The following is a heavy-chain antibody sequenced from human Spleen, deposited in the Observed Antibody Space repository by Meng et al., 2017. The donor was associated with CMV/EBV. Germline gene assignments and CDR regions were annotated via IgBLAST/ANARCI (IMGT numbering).Heavy chain of an antibody. CDR3: ARVFSRSGWYYFDY. CDR1: GFTFSNYW. V-gene: IGHV3-7*01. J-gene: IGHJ4*02. Sequence: ASGFTFSNYWMTWVRQAPGKGLEWVTNMKPDGSERYYVDSVRGRFTISRDNAKSSLFLQMNNLRADDTAVYYCARVFSRSGWYYFDYWGQGTLVTVSS. CDR2: MKPDGSER. D-gene: IGHD6-19*01.